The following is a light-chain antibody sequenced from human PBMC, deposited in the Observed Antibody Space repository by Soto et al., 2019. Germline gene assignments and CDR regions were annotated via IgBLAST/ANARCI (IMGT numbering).Light chain of an antibody. Sequence: EIVLTQSPAILSLSPGERATLSCRASQSVGTYLDWYQQKLGQAPRLLIYVASNRAPGIPARLSGSGSGTDFTLTISSLEPEDFAVYYCQQRVNWLTFGGGTKVEL. CDR1: QSVGTY. CDR3: QQRVNWLT. CDR2: VAS. V-gene: IGKV3-11*01. J-gene: IGKJ4*01.